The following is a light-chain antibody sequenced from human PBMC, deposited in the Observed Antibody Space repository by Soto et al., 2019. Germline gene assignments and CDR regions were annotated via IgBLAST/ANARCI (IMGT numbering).Light chain of an antibody. CDR3: QSYDTNTVV. CDR1: SGSIGSNS. V-gene: IGLV6-57*04. J-gene: IGLJ2*01. Sequence: NFMLTQPHSVSESPGKTVTISCTRSSGSIGSNSVQWYQQRPGSAPSIVIYEDDQRPSGVPNRFAGSIDRSSNSASLTIAGLQTEDEADYYCQSYDTNTVVFGGGTQRTVL. CDR2: EDD.